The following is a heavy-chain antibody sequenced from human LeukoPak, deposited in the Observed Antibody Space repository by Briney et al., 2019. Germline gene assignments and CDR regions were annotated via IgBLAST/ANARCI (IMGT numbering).Heavy chain of an antibody. Sequence: PSETLSLTCTVSGGSISSSSYYWGWIRQPPGKGLEWSGSIYYSGSTYYNPSLKSRVTISVDTSKNQFSLKLSSVTAADTAVYYCARQPYYYDSSGYWGFDPWGQGTLVTVSS. J-gene: IGHJ5*02. D-gene: IGHD3-22*01. CDR3: ARQPYYYDSSGYWGFDP. CDR1: GGSISSSSYY. V-gene: IGHV4-39*01. CDR2: IYYSGST.